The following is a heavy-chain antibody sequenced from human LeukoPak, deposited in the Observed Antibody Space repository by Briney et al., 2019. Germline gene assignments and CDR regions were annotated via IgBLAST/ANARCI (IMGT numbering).Heavy chain of an antibody. V-gene: IGHV4-4*09. CDR1: GGSMTSYY. Sequence: LETLSLTCTVSGGSMTSYYWSWIRQSPGKVPEWIGYIHSSGGNDYNPSLKGSVTMSVDTSNTQFSLKLSSVTAADTAVYYCARAMRSGGLYYVAVWGKGTTVTVSS. J-gene: IGHJ6*03. CDR2: IHSSGGN. D-gene: IGHD2-2*01. CDR3: ARAMRSGGLYYVAV.